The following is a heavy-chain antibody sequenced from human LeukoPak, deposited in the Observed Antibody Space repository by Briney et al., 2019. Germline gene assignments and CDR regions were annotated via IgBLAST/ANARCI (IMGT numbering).Heavy chain of an antibody. J-gene: IGHJ4*02. CDR2: IYYTGNS. D-gene: IGHD1/OR15-1a*01. CDR3: SREHYSTSDY. V-gene: IGHV4-39*01. CDR1: GGSISSSSHH. Sequence: SETLSLTCTVSGGSISSSSHHWAWIRQPPGKGLEWIASIYYTGNSYYNPSLRSRLAISVDSSKDQFSLRLSSVTAADTAVYYCSREHYSTSDYWGQGILVTVSS.